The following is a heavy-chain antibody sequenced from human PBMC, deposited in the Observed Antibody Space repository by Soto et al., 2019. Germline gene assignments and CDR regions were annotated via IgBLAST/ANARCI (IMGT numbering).Heavy chain of an antibody. V-gene: IGHV1-18*01. J-gene: IGHJ4*02. CDR3: TREKCYFDS. Sequence: QILLLQSAAEVKKPRASVQGTCKASGYTFRNFGISWVRQAPGQGLEWMGWISVSNANATYAQKYQGRLTMTGDTVTSSAYMELRSLRADDTAVYFFTREKCYFDSCGEGTLISIYS. CDR1: GYTFRNFG. CDR2: ISVSNANA.